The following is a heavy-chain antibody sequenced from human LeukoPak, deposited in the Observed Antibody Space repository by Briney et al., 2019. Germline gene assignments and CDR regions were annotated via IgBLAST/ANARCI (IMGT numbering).Heavy chain of an antibody. CDR3: ARKIASTRLGVRYYYMDV. J-gene: IGHJ6*03. CDR2: MNPKSGNA. Sequence: ASVKVSCKASGYTFISYDIVWLRQATGQGLEWMGYMNPKSGNADYVQNFQGRVTMTRDTSITTAYMELSGLRSEDTAVYYCARKIASTRLGVRYYYMDVWGEGTTVTISS. D-gene: IGHD2-2*01. V-gene: IGHV1-8*01. CDR1: GYTFISYD.